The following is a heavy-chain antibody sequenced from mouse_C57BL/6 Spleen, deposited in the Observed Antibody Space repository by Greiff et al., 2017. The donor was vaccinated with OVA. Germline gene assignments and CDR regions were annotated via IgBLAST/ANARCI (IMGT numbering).Heavy chain of an antibody. CDR3: TRRAGTAPFDY. CDR2: IDPETGGT. V-gene: IGHV1-15*01. Sequence: QVQLKESGAELVRPGASVTLSCKASGYTFTDYEMHWVKQTPVHGLEWIGAIDPETGGTAYNQKFKGKAILTADKSSSTAYMELRSLTSEDSAVYYCTRRAGTAPFDYWGQGTTLTVSS. D-gene: IGHD3-3*01. J-gene: IGHJ2*01. CDR1: GYTFTDYE.